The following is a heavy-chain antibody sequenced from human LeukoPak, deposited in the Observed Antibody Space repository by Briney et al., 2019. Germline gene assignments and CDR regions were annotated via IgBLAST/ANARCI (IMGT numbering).Heavy chain of an antibody. V-gene: IGHV4-61*02. CDR2: IYTSGST. D-gene: IGHD3-22*01. Sequence: PSETLSLTCTVSGGSISSGSYYWSWIRQPAGKGLEWIGRIYTSGSTNYNPSLKSRVTISVDTSKNQFSLKLSSVTAADTAVYYCASTSSGYYLHVDYWGQGTLVTVSS. CDR3: ASTSSGYYLHVDY. CDR1: GGSISSGSYY. J-gene: IGHJ4*02.